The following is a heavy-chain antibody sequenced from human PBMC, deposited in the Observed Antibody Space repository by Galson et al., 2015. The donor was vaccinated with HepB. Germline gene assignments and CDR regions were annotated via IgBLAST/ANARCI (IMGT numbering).Heavy chain of an antibody. D-gene: IGHD1-26*01. V-gene: IGHV3-7*03. CDR2: IKRDGSEK. J-gene: IGHJ4*02. CDR3: ARGWYSGSYSPTYYYFDY. CDR1: GFTFSSYW. Sequence: SLRLSCAASGFTFSSYWMSWVRQAPGKGLEWVANIKRDGSEKYYVDSVKGRFTISRDNAKNSLYLQMNSLRAEDTAVYYCARGWYSGSYSPTYYYFDYWGQGTLVTVSS.